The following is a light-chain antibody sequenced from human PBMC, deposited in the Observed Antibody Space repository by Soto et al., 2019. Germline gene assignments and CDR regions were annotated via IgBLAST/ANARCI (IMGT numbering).Light chain of an antibody. J-gene: IGKJ1*01. Sequence: EIVMTQSPATLSVSPGERATLSCRASQSVGSKLAWYQQKPGQAPRLLIYGASTRATGIPARFSGSGSGTEFTLTISSLQSEDFATYYCQQYYSYPRTFGQGTKVDIK. CDR2: GAS. V-gene: IGKV3-15*01. CDR1: QSVGSK. CDR3: QQYYSYPRT.